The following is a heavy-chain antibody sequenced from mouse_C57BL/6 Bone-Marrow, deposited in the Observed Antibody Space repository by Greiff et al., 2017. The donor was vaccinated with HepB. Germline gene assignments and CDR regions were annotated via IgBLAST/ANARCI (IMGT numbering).Heavy chain of an antibody. CDR2: ISSGGDYI. D-gene: IGHD2-5*01. J-gene: IGHJ4*01. Sequence: DVHLVESGEGLVKPGGSLKLSCAASGFTFSSYAMSWVRQTPEKRLEWVAYISSGGDYIYYADPVKGRFTISRDNARNNLYLQMSSLKSEDTAMYYCTRERDYYSNYYAMDDRGQGTSGTVAS. CDR1: GFTFSSYA. CDR3: TRERDYYSNYYAMDD. V-gene: IGHV5-9-1*02.